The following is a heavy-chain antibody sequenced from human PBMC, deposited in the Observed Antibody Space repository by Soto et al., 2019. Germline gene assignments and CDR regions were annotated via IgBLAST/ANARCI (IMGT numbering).Heavy chain of an antibody. V-gene: IGHV4-31*03. CDR3: ARAYGSGYMDV. CDR2: IYYSGST. J-gene: IGHJ6*02. D-gene: IGHD3-10*01. Sequence: QVQLQESGPGLVKPSQTLSLTCTVSGGSISSGGYYWSWIRQHPGKGLEWIGYIYYSGSTYYNPSLMSRVTMSLDTSKNQFSLKLSSVTAAVTAVYYCARAYGSGYMDVWGQGTTVTVSS. CDR1: GGSISSGGYY.